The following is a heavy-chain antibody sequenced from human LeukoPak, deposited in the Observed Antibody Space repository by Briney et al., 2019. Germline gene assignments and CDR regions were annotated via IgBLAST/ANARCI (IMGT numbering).Heavy chain of an antibody. CDR2: IWYDGSNK. CDR3: ARDGSGWYYFDY. J-gene: IGHJ4*02. V-gene: IGHV3-33*01. Sequence: GGSLRLSCAASGFTFSSYGMHWVRQAPGKGLEWVAVIWYDGSNKYCADSVKGRFTISRDSSKNTLYLQMNSLRAEDTAVYYCARDGSGWYYFDYWGQGTLVTVSS. CDR1: GFTFSSYG. D-gene: IGHD6-19*01.